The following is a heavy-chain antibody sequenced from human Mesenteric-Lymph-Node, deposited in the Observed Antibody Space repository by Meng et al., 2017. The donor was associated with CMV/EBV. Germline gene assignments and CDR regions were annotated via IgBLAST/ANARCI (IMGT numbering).Heavy chain of an antibody. CDR3: ARRTTAGRAFDI. Sequence: GESLKISCAASRFTFRNAWMSWVRQAPGKGLEWVSAISGSGGSTYYADSVKGRFTISRDNAKNSLYLQMNSLRAEGTAVYYCARRTTAGRAFDIWGQGTMVTVSS. D-gene: IGHD6-6*01. J-gene: IGHJ3*02. CDR1: RFTFRNAW. V-gene: IGHV3-11*04. CDR2: ISGSGGST.